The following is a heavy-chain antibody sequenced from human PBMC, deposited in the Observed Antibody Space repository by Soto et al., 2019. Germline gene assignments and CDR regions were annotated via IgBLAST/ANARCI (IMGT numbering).Heavy chain of an antibody. CDR2: ISGSGGST. J-gene: IGHJ3*02. CDR3: AKVRTSLLMVYAKDAFDI. CDR1: GFTFSSYA. Sequence: EVQLLESGGGLVQPGGSLRLSCAASGFTFSSYAMSWVRQAPGKGLEWVSAISGSGGSTYYADSVKGRFTISRDNSKNTLYLPMNSLRAEDTAVYYCAKVRTSLLMVYAKDAFDIWGQGTMVTVPS. V-gene: IGHV3-23*01. D-gene: IGHD2-8*01.